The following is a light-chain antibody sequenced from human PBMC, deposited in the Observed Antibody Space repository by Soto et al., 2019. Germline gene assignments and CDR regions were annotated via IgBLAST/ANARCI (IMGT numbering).Light chain of an antibody. CDR1: QTISSW. CDR2: KAS. J-gene: IGKJ4*01. CDR3: LQHNSFTLT. Sequence: DIQITQSPSTLSASVGDRVTITCRASQTISSWLAWYQQKPGKAPKLLIYKASTLKSGVPSRFSGSGAGTEFTLTISSPQSDDFATYYCLQHNSFTLTFGGGTKVDI. V-gene: IGKV1-5*03.